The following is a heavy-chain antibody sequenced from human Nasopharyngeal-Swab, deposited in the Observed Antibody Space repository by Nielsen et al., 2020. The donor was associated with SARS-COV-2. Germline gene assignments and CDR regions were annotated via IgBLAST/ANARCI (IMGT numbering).Heavy chain of an antibody. J-gene: IGHJ4*02. CDR2: IKSKTDGGTT. CDR3: TRGGASAKYCFDY. V-gene: IGHV3-15*01. Sequence: LTCAASGFTFSNAWMSWVRQAPGKGLEWVGRIKSKTDGGTTDYAAPVKGRFTISRDDSKNTLYLQMNSLKTEDTAVYYCTRGGASAKYCFDYWGQGTLVTVSS. CDR1: GFTFSNAW. D-gene: IGHD6-13*01.